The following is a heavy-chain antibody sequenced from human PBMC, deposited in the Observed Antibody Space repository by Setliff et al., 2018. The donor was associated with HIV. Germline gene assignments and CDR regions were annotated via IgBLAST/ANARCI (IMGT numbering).Heavy chain of an antibody. CDR1: GASIISGDFY. J-gene: IGHJ4*02. CDR3: ATSPAGEILGSRPFYFDY. Sequence: SETLSLTCSVSGASIISGDFYWAWIRQHPGKGLEWLGYISYSGITYYKPSLRSRVSISVDTSKNQFSLKMRSVTAADTAVYYCATSPAGEILGSRPFYFDYWGQGTLVTVSS. CDR2: ISYSGIT. D-gene: IGHD3-10*01. V-gene: IGHV4-31*03.